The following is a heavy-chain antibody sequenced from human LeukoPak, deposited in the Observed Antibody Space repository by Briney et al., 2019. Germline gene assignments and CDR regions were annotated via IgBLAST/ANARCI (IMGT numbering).Heavy chain of an antibody. D-gene: IGHD3-10*01. CDR2: ISYDGSNK. CDR3: ARDQDTYYYGSADAFDI. V-gene: IGHV3-30-3*01. CDR1: GFTFSSYA. J-gene: IGHJ3*02. Sequence: PGGSLRLSCAASGFTFSSYAMHWVRQAPGKGLEWVAVISYDGSNKYYADSVKGRFTISRDNSKNTLYLQMNSLRAEDTAVYYCARDQDTYYYGSADAFDIWGQGTMVTVSS.